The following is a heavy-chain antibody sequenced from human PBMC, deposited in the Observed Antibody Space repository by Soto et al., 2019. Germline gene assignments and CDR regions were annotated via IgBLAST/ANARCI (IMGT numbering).Heavy chain of an antibody. J-gene: IGHJ6*02. Sequence: QVQLVESGGGVVQPGRSLRLSCAASGFTFSSYGMHWVRQAPGKGLEWVAIISYDGSNKYYADSVKGRFTISRDNSKNTLYLEMNSLRAEDTAVYYCAKVLGFGSHYDHYGMEVWGPGTTVTVSS. CDR1: GFTFSSYG. D-gene: IGHD3-10*01. CDR3: AKVLGFGSHYDHYGMEV. CDR2: ISYDGSNK. V-gene: IGHV3-30*18.